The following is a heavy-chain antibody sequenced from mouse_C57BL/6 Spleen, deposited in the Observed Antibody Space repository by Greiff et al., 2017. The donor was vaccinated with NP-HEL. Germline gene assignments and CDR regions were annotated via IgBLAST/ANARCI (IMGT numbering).Heavy chain of an antibody. CDR2: ISNGGGST. J-gene: IGHJ1*03. D-gene: IGHD1-1*01. CDR3: ARQKGITTVVDWYFDV. V-gene: IGHV5-12*01. CDR1: GFTFSDYY. Sequence: EVKVVESGGGLVQPGGSLKLSCAASGFTFSDYYMYWVRQTPEKRLEWVAYISNGGGSTYYLDTGKGRFTISRDNAKNTLYLQMSRLKSEDTAMYYCARQKGITTVVDWYFDVWGTGTTVTVSS.